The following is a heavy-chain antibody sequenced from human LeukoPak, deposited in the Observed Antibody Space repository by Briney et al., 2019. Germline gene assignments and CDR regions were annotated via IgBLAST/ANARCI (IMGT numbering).Heavy chain of an antibody. CDR3: ARDFIAVAGISY. V-gene: IGHV3-21*01. D-gene: IGHD6-19*01. CDR2: ISSSSSYI. CDR1: GFTFSSYS. Sequence: GGSLRLSCAASGFTFSSYSMNWVRQAPGKGLEWVSSISSSSSYIYYADSVKGRFTISRDNAKNSLYLQMNSLRAEDTAVYYCARDFIAVAGISYWGQGTLVTVSS. J-gene: IGHJ4*02.